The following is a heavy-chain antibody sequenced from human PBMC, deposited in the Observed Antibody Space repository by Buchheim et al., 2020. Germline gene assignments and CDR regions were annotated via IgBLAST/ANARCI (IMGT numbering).Heavy chain of an antibody. CDR3: ASRDPGGFDY. J-gene: IGHJ4*02. CDR2: IYYSGST. D-gene: IGHD3-10*01. CDR1: GGSISSNTYY. V-gene: IGHV4-39*01. Sequence: QLQLQESGPGLVKPSETLSLACTVSGGSISSNTYYWGWIRQPPGKGLEWIGTIYYSGSTYYNPSLKSRVTISVDTSKNQFSLKLTSVTAADTAVYYCASRDPGGFDYWGQGTL.